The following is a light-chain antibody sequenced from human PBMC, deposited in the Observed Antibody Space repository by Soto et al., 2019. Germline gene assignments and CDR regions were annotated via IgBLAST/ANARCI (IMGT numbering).Light chain of an antibody. CDR3: DSYTSTDTPFV. CDR1: STDVGGYNY. V-gene: IGLV2-14*01. CDR2: EVN. Sequence: QSVLAQPSSVSGSPGQSITISCTGTSTDVGGYNYVSWYQHHPGKGPKLIIYEVNNRPSGVSDRFSGSKSGNKASLTISNLEAEDESDYYCDSYTSTDTPFVFGTGTKVTVL. J-gene: IGLJ1*01.